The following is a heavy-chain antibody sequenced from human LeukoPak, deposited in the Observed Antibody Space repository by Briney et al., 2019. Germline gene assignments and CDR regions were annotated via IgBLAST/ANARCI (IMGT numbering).Heavy chain of an antibody. CDR3: ARRSSGSRGYFQH. V-gene: IGHV4-59*08. Sequence: SETLSLTCTVSGGSISSYYWSWIRQPPGKGLEWIGYIYYSGSTNYNPSLKSRVTISVDTSKNQFSLKLSSVTAADTAVYYCARRSSGSRGYFQHWGQGTLVTVSS. J-gene: IGHJ1*01. CDR1: GGSISSYY. D-gene: IGHD6-19*01. CDR2: IYYSGST.